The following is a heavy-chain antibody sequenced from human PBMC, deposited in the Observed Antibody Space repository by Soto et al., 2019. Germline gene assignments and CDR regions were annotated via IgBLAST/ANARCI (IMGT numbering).Heavy chain of an antibody. CDR1: GGSFSGYY. J-gene: IGHJ6*02. CDR2: INHSGST. Sequence: SETLSLTCAVYGGSFSGYYWSWIRQPPGKGLEWIGEINHSGSTNYNPSLKSRVTISVDTSKNQFSLKLSSVTAADTAVYYCARGFRNLYYYYGMDVWGQGTTVTVSS. CDR3: ARGFRNLYYYYGMDV. V-gene: IGHV4-34*01.